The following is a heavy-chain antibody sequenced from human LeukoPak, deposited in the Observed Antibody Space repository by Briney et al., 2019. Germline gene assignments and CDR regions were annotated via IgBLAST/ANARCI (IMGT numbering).Heavy chain of an antibody. Sequence: SETLSLTCSVSGVSITSDYWSWIRQPPGKGLEWIGYSYYSGSTNYNPSLKSRVTMSVDTSKNQFSLKLSSVTAADTAVYYCAREDIVVVPAALDYWGQGTLVTVSS. V-gene: IGHV4-59*12. CDR2: SYYSGST. CDR1: GVSITSDY. J-gene: IGHJ4*02. CDR3: AREDIVVVPAALDY. D-gene: IGHD2-2*01.